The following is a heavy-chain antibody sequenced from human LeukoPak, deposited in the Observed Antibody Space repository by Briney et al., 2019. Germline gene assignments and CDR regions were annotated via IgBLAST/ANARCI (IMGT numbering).Heavy chain of an antibody. CDR1: GFNTIDYA. D-gene: IGHD2-8*02. CDR3: TRGGVDYFDY. J-gene: IGHJ4*02. V-gene: IGHV3-23*01. CDR2: MSASGDFV. Sequence: GGSLRLPCAVSGFNTIDYAMSWVRQAPGKGLEWVSSMSASGDFVYYADSVKGRFTISRDNSMNTQYLQMSDLRVEDTAVYYCTRGGVDYFDYWGQGTLVTVSS.